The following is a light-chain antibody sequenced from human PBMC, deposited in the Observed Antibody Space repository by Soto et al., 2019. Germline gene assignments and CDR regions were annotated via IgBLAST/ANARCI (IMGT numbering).Light chain of an antibody. CDR1: QSVSSNY. CDR3: QQYGSSYT. Sequence: EIVLTQSPGTLSLSPGERATLSCRASQSVSSNYLAWYQQKPGQAPRLLIYGASSRATGIPDRFSGSGSGTDFTLTISRLEPEAFAVYYCQQYGSSYTFGQGTELEIK. CDR2: GAS. J-gene: IGKJ2*01. V-gene: IGKV3-20*01.